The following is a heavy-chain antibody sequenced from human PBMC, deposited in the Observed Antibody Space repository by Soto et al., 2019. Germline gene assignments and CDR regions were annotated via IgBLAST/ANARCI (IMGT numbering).Heavy chain of an antibody. CDR1: GGSISSGGYS. CDR2: IYHSGST. Sequence: PSETLSLTCAVSGGSISSGGYSWSWIRQPPGKGLEWIGYIYHSGSTYYNPSLKSRVTISVDRSKNQFSLKLSSVTAADTAVYYCARDHDSSGYNGLDAFDIWGQGTMVTVSS. J-gene: IGHJ3*02. D-gene: IGHD3-22*01. CDR3: ARDHDSSGYNGLDAFDI. V-gene: IGHV4-30-2*01.